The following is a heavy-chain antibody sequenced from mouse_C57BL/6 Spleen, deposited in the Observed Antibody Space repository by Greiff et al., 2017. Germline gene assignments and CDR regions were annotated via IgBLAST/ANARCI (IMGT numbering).Heavy chain of an antibody. CDR1: GFTFSSYG. Sequence: EVQVVESGGDLVKPGGSLKLSCAASGFTFSSYGMSWVRQTPDKRLEWVATISSGGSYTYYPDSVKGRFTISRDNAKNTLYLQMSSLKSEDTAMYYCARPLYYDDDDGYFDVWGTGTTVTVSS. CDR3: ARPLYYDDDDGYFDV. J-gene: IGHJ1*03. V-gene: IGHV5-6*01. D-gene: IGHD2-4*01. CDR2: ISSGGSYT.